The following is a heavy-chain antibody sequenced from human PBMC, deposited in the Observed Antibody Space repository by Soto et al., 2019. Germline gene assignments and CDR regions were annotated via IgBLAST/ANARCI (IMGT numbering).Heavy chain of an antibody. CDR2: ISYDGSNK. D-gene: IGHD1-26*01. CDR1: GFTFSSYG. Sequence: GGSHRLSSASSGFTFSSYGMHWVRQATGKGLEWVAVISYDGSNKYYADSVKGRFTISRDNSKNTLYLQMNSLRAEDTAVYYCAKDRPSGSRPYYYGMDVWGQGTTVTVSS. V-gene: IGHV3-30*18. CDR3: AKDRPSGSRPYYYGMDV. J-gene: IGHJ6*02.